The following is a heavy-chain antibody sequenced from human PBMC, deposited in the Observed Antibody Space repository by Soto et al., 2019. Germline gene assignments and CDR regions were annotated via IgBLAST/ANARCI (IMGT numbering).Heavy chain of an antibody. D-gene: IGHD1-7*01. J-gene: IGHJ5*02. CDR3: AREHLTGQELVIPWFAP. CDR2: ITSKSGQN. Sequence: GSMRLSRVGSGFPFSAYNMNWVSQAPGQGLDCISSITSKSGQNYYAESVKGRFTISRENAKKSLYLEMKSLGAGDTSVYYCAREHLTGQELVIPWFAPLGRRTLVTLSS. V-gene: IGHV3-21*01. CDR1: GFPFSAYN.